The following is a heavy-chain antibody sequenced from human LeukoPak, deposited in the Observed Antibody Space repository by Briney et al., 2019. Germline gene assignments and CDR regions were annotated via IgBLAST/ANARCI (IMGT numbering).Heavy chain of an antibody. CDR3: AREYPKPYSSSWYIGYYFDY. CDR2: ISSSSSTI. V-gene: IGHV3-48*04. J-gene: IGHJ4*02. CDR1: GFHFSSYS. D-gene: IGHD6-13*01. Sequence: GGSLRLSFATSGFHFSSYSMNWVRPAPGKGLEWGSFISSSSSTIYYADSVKGRFTISRYNAKNTLYLQMNSLRAEDTAVYYCAREYPKPYSSSWYIGYYFDYWGQGTLVTVSS.